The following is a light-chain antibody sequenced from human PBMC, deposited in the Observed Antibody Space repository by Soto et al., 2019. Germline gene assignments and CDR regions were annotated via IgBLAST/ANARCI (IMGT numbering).Light chain of an antibody. Sequence: DIQMTQSPSTLSSSVGDRVTITCRASQSISDWLAWYQQKPGKAPKILLYYASSLESGVQSRFSGSGSGTEFPLTINSLQPADFASYYFQQYKNYYPTFGPGTRVEIK. CDR2: YAS. CDR3: QQYKNYYPT. CDR1: QSISDW. J-gene: IGKJ1*01. V-gene: IGKV1-5*01.